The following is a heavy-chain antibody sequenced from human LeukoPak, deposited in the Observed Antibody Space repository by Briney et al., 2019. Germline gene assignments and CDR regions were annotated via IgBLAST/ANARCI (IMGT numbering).Heavy chain of an antibody. CDR2: ISGSGGST. J-gene: IGHJ4*03. CDR1: GFTFSSYA. D-gene: IGHD3-22*01. CDR3: AKETAGITMIVVAIKGGFDY. V-gene: IGHV3-23*01. Sequence: PGRSLRLSCAASGFTFSSYAMSWVRQAPGKGLEWVSAISGSGGSTYYADSVKGRFTISRDNSKNTLYLQMNSLRAEDTAVYYCAKETAGITMIVVAIKGGFDYWGQGTMVTVSS.